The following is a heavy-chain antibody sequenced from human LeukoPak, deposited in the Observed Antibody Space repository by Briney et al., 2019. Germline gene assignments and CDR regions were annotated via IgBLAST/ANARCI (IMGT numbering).Heavy chain of an antibody. CDR3: GRAGVAATGLDY. CDR1: GYTFTSYD. CDR2: MNPNSGNR. D-gene: IGHD2-15*01. J-gene: IGHJ4*02. Sequence: ASVKVSCKASGYTFTSYDINWVRPAPGQGLEWMGWMNPNSGNRRYAQSFQGRVIMTTDTSINTAYMELSSLTSQDTAIYFCGRAGVAATGLDYWSQGTLVTVSS. V-gene: IGHV1-8*01.